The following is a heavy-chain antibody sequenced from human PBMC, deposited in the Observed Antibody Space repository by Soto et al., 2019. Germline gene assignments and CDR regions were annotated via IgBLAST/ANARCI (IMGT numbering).Heavy chain of an antibody. J-gene: IGHJ4*02. CDR3: GKVLGGANGPTVSDS. V-gene: IGHV4-61*01. Sequence: PSETLSLTCTVSGDSVSSGIYYWSWIRQPPWKGLELIGFIEYTGSTNYSPSLKSLVNISIDISKNQFSLELSSVTAADTAVYYCGKVLGGANGPTVSDSWGPGTLVTVSS. CDR2: IEYTGST. CDR1: GDSVSSGIYY. D-gene: IGHD2-15*01.